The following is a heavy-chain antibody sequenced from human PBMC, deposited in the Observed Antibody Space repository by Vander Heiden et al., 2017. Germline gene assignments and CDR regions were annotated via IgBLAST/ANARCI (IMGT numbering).Heavy chain of an antibody. Sequence: EVHLVESGGGLVKPGGSLRLSCAASGFTFKDAWMNWVRRAPGKGLEWVGRIKSKFAGGTTDYAAPVSGRFTISRDDSKSTLYLQMNSLTTEDTAVYYCTTQLSYYHSSHSPASWGQGTLVTVSS. V-gene: IGHV3-15*07. J-gene: IGHJ5*02. CDR2: IKSKFAGGTT. CDR3: TTQLSYYHSSHSPAS. CDR1: GFTFKDAW. D-gene: IGHD3-3*01.